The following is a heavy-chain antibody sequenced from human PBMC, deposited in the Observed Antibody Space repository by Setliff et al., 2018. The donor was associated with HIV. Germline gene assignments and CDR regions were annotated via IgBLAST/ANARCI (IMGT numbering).Heavy chain of an antibody. CDR1: GGFISSSSYY. D-gene: IGHD3-16*01. J-gene: IGHJ4*02. Sequence: SETLSLTCTVSGGFISSSSYYWGWIRQHPGKGLEWIGSIYYRGRTYYNPSLKSRVTISADTSKSQFSLKLTSVTAADTAAYFCARVSTDYVWGSFLSSGPYYFDFWGQGALVTVSS. CDR2: IYYRGRT. V-gene: IGHV4-39*07. CDR3: ARVSTDYVWGSFLSSGPYYFDF.